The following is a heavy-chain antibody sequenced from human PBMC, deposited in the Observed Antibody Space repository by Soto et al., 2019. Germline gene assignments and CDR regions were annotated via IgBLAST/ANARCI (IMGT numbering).Heavy chain of an antibody. Sequence: QVQLQQWGAGLLKPSETLSLTCAVYGGSFSGYYWTWIRQPPGTGLEWIGEINHSGSTNYNPSLKSRVXISVDTSXXXFSXKLTSVTAADTAVYYCARDKITGLFDYWGQGTLVTVSS. CDR1: GGSFSGYY. V-gene: IGHV4-34*01. CDR2: INHSGST. D-gene: IGHD2-8*02. J-gene: IGHJ4*02. CDR3: ARDKITGLFDY.